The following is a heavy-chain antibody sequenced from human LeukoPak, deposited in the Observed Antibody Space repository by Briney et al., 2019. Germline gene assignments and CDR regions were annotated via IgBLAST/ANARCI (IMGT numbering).Heavy chain of an antibody. CDR3: ARAPRGYCSSTSCYLGALDY. CDR1: GGSFSSGSYY. D-gene: IGHD2-2*01. CDR2: IYYSGST. Sequence: SETLSLTCTVSGGSFSSGSYYWGWIRQPPGTGLEWIGYIYYSGSTNYNPSLKSRVTISVDTSKNQFSLKLSSVTAADTAVYYCARAPRGYCSSTSCYLGALDYWGQGTLVTVSS. J-gene: IGHJ4*02. V-gene: IGHV4-61*01.